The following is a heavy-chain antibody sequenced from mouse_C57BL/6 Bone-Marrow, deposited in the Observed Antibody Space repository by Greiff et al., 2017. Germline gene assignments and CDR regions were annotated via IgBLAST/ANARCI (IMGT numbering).Heavy chain of an antibody. D-gene: IGHD1-2*01. CDR3: AREGRYYGDYYAMDY. CDR1: GYTFTSYW. V-gene: IGHV1-64*01. J-gene: IGHJ4*01. Sequence: VQLQQSGAELVKPGASVKLSCKASGYTFTSYWMHWVKQRPGQGLEWIGMIHPNSGSTNYNEKFKSKATLTVEKSSSTAYMQLSSLTSEDSAVYYCAREGRYYGDYYAMDYWGQGTSVTVSS. CDR2: IHPNSGST.